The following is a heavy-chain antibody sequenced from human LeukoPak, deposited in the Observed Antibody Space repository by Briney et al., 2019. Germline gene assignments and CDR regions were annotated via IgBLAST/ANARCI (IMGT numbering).Heavy chain of an antibody. CDR3: ARASNPWLQLN. V-gene: IGHV3-7*05. CDR2: IKQDGSET. Sequence: GGSLRLSCAASGFTFSNYWMIWVRQAPGKGLVWVANIKQDGSETRCVDSVKGRFTISRDNAQNSLYLQMNSLRAEDTAVCYCARASNPWLQLNWGQGTLVTVSS. CDR1: GFTFSNYW. D-gene: IGHD5-24*01. J-gene: IGHJ4*02.